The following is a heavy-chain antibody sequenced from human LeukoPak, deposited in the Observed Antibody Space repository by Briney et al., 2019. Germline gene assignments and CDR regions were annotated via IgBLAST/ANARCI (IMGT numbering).Heavy chain of an antibody. CDR3: ARDGDYGGNPGWVDY. Sequence: GGSLRLSCAASGFTFSSYEMNWVRQAPGKGLEWVSYISSSGSTIYYADSVKGRSTISRDNAKNSLYLQMNSLRAEDTAVYYCARDGDYGGNPGWVDYWGQGTLVTVSS. CDR1: GFTFSSYE. CDR2: ISSSGSTI. D-gene: IGHD4-23*01. J-gene: IGHJ4*02. V-gene: IGHV3-48*03.